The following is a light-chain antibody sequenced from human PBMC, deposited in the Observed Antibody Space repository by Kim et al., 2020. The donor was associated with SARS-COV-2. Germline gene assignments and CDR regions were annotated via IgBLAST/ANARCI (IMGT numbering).Light chain of an antibody. V-gene: IGKV1-27*01. CDR1: QGISNY. Sequence: ASVGDRVTITCRASQGISNYLAWYQQKPGKVPKLLIYAASALRSGVPSRFIGSGSGTDFTLTITSLQPEDVAVYYCQQCKGAPWTFGHGTKVDIK. CDR2: AAS. J-gene: IGKJ1*01. CDR3: QQCKGAPWT.